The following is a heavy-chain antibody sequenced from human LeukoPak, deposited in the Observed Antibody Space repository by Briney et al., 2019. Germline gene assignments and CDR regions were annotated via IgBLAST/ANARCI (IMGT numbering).Heavy chain of an antibody. Sequence: GGSLRLSCAASGFTFSSSWMSWVRQAPGKGLEWVANINQDGSGKYYLDSLRGRFTISRDNAKNSLYLQVNSLRAEDTAVYYCAKTALAVAGIVPVESELDYWGQGTLVTVSS. CDR1: GFTFSSSW. J-gene: IGHJ4*02. V-gene: IGHV3-7*05. CDR3: AKTALAVAGIVPVESELDY. CDR2: INQDGSGK. D-gene: IGHD6-19*01.